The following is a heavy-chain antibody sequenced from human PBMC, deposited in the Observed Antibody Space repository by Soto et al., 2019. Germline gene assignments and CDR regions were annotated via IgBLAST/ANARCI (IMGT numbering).Heavy chain of an antibody. V-gene: IGHV1-8*01. CDR2: MNPNSGNT. J-gene: IGHJ5*02. Sequence: ASVKVSCKASGYTFTSYDINWVRQATGQGLEWMGWMNPNSGNTGYAQKFQGRVTMTRNTSISTAYMELSSLRSEDTAVYYCARGSGSDFWSRYYGNWFDPWGQGTLVTVSS. CDR1: GYTFTSYD. CDR3: ARGSGSDFWSRYYGNWFDP. D-gene: IGHD3-3*01.